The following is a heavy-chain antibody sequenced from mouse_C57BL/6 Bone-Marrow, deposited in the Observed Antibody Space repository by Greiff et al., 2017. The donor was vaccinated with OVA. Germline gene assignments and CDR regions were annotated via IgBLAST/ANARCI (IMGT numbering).Heavy chain of an antibody. CDR2: IDPENGDT. CDR1: GFNIKDDY. J-gene: IGHJ3*01. CDR3: TSYYYGGAY. V-gene: IGHV14-4*01. Sequence: VQLQQSGAELVRPGASVKLSCTASGFNIKDDYMHWVKQRPEQGLEWIGLIDPENGDTEYASKFQGKATITADTSSNTAYLQLSSLTSEDTAVYYCTSYYYGGAYWGQGTLVTVSA. D-gene: IGHD1-1*01.